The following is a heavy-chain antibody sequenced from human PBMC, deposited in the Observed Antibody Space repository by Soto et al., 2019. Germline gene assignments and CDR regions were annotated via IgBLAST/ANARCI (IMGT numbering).Heavy chain of an antibody. CDR3: ASTTPDGFWSGYPYYYGMDV. J-gene: IGHJ6*02. CDR2: IYYSGST. CDR1: GGSISSYY. V-gene: IGHV4-59*01. D-gene: IGHD3-3*01. Sequence: PWETLSLTCTVSGGSISSYYWSWIRQPPGKGLEWIGYIYYSGSTNYNPSLKSRVTISVDTSKNQFSLKLSSVTAADTAVYYCASTTPDGFWSGYPYYYGMDVWGQGTTVTVSS.